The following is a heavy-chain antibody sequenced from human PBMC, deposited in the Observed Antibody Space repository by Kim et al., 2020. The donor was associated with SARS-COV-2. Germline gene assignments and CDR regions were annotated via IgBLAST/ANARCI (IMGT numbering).Heavy chain of an antibody. CDR2: MQYSWST. Sequence: SETLSLTCTVFGDSISSTSHYWGWIRQPPGKGLEWIGSMQYSWSTNYSPSLKSRVTISVDTSKNQFSLKLSAVTAADTAVYYCARHRGATGSDLWGQGTLVTVSS. CDR3: ARHRGATGSDL. J-gene: IGHJ5*02. CDR1: GDSISSTSHY. V-gene: IGHV4-39*01. D-gene: IGHD1-1*01.